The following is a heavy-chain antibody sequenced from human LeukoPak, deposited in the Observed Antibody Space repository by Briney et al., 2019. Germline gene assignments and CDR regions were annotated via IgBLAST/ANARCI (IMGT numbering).Heavy chain of an antibody. J-gene: IGHJ4*02. CDR3: ARQPYSSGWYDLDY. D-gene: IGHD6-19*01. CDR1: GFTFSSYS. V-gene: IGHV3-21*01. CDR2: ISSSSSYI. Sequence: GGSLRLSCAASGFTFSSYSMNWVRQAAGKGLEWVSSISSSSSYIYYADSVKGRFTISRDNAKNSLYLQMNSLRAEDTAVYYCARQPYSSGWYDLDYWGQGTLVTVSS.